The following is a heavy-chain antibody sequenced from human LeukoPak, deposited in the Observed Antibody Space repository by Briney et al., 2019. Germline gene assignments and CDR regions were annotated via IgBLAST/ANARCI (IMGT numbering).Heavy chain of an antibody. CDR3: ARGVLGYCSGGSCYAYYYYYYYMDV. V-gene: IGHV4-34*01. Sequence: PSETLSLTCAVYGGSFSGYYWSWIRQPPGKGLEWIGEINHSGSTNYNPSLKSRVTISVDTSKNQFSLKLSSVTAADTAVYYCARGVLGYCSGGSCYAYYYYYYYMDVWGKGTTVTVSS. D-gene: IGHD2-15*01. CDR2: INHSGST. J-gene: IGHJ6*03. CDR1: GGSFSGYY.